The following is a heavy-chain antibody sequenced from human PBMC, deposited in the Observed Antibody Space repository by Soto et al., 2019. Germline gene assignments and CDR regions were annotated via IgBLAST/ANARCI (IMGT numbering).Heavy chain of an antibody. CDR1: GYTFTSYG. CDR3: AIDNTLGYCSSTSCLFDY. D-gene: IGHD2-2*01. Sequence: QVQLVQSGAEVKKPGASVKVSCKASGYTFTSYGISWVRQAPGQGLEWMGWISAYNGNTNYAQKLQGRVTMTTDTSTSTAYMELRSLRSDDTAVYYCAIDNTLGYCSSTSCLFDYWGQGTLVTVSS. V-gene: IGHV1-18*04. CDR2: ISAYNGNT. J-gene: IGHJ4*02.